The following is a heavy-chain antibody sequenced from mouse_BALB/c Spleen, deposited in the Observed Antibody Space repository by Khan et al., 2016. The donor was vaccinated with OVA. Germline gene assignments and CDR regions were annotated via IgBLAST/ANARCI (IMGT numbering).Heavy chain of an antibody. CDR2: ISYSGNT. CDR1: GYSITSEYT. CDR3: ARKDYYDYDPFPY. D-gene: IGHD2-4*01. J-gene: IGHJ3*01. V-gene: IGHV3-2*02. Sequence: QLEESGPGLVTPSQSLSLTCTVTGYSITSEYTWNWIRQFPGNKLEWMGFISYSGNTRYNPSLKSRISITRDTSKNQFFLQLNSVTSEDTATYYCARKDYYDYDPFPYWGQGTLVTVSA.